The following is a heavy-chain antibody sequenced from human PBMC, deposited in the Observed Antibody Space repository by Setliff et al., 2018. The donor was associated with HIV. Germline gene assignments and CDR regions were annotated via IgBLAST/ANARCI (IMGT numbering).Heavy chain of an antibody. D-gene: IGHD3-22*01. V-gene: IGHV3-7*01. CDR3: ARAQDNYYDSSGYSFDS. J-gene: IGHJ4*02. CDR2: IKTDGSEK. CDR1: GFTFSSYW. Sequence: PGGSLRLSCAASGFTFSSYWMSWVRQAPGKGPEWVANIKTDGSEKFYADSVKGRFTISRDNAKNTLFLQMNSLRAEDTAVYYCARAQDNYYDSSGYSFDSWGQGSLVTVSS.